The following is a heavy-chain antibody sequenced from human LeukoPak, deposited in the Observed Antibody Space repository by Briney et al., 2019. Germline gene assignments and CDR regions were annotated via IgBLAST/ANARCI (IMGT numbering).Heavy chain of an antibody. D-gene: IGHD2-2*01. V-gene: IGHV4-31*03. CDR1: GGSISSGGYY. CDR2: IYYSGST. J-gene: IGHJ6*02. Sequence: SQTLSLTCTVSGGSISSGGYYWSWIRQPPGKGLEWIGYIYYSGSTYYNPSLKSRVTISVDTSKNQFSLKLSSVTAADTAVYYCARGSSCSSTSCYRAGMDVWGQGTTVTVSS. CDR3: ARGSSCSSTSCYRAGMDV.